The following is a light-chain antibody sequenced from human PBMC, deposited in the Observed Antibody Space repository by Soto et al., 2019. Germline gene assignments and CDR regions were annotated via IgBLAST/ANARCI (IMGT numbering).Light chain of an antibody. J-gene: IGKJ2*01. V-gene: IGKV1-39*01. Sequence: DIQMTQSPSSLSASVGDRVTITCRASQSISSYLNWYQQKPGKAPKLLIYAASSLQSEVPSRFSGSGSGTDFTLTISSLQPEDFATYYCQQSDSTPTFGQGTKLEIK. CDR1: QSISSY. CDR2: AAS. CDR3: QQSDSTPT.